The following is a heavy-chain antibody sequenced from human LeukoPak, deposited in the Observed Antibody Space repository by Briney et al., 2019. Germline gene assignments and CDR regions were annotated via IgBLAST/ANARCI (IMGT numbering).Heavy chain of an antibody. D-gene: IGHD4-17*01. CDR2: IIPIFGTA. Sequence: SVKVSCKASGGTFSSYAISWVRQAPGQGLEWMGRIIPIFGTANYAQKFQGRVTITTDESTSTAYMELSSLRSEDTAVYYCARGPSKVTARWYNWFDPWGQGTLVTVSS. CDR1: GGTFSSYA. V-gene: IGHV1-69*05. CDR3: ARGPSKVTARWYNWFDP. J-gene: IGHJ5*02.